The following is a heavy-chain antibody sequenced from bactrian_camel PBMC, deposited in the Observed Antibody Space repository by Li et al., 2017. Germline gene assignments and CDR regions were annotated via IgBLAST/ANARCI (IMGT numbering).Heavy chain of an antibody. CDR3: TARYEFGLGACRGVGGLGF. CDR2: IATGSGNT. D-gene: IGHD1*01. Sequence: QLVESGGGLVQPGGSLTLSCLVSGFTQDLNYLGWFRQDRGNQREGVARIATGSGNTYYADSVKGRFTIFQDNAKNTVYLQMNSLKPEDTAMYYCTARYEFGLGACRGVGGLGFWGQGTQVTVS. CDR1: GFTQDLNY. J-gene: IGHJ6*01. V-gene: IGHV3S61*01.